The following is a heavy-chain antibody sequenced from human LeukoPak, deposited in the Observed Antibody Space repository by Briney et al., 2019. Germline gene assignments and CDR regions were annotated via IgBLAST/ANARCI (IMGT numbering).Heavy chain of an antibody. Sequence: SETLSLTCTVSGGSISSYYWSWIRQPPGKGLEWIGYIYDTGSTNYNPSLTSRVTISVDTSKNQFSLKMTSVTTADTAVYYCARPYYDSSVADAFDMWGQGTMVTVSS. CDR1: GGSISSYY. CDR3: ARPYYDSSVADAFDM. V-gene: IGHV4-59*08. J-gene: IGHJ3*02. CDR2: IYDTGST. D-gene: IGHD3-22*01.